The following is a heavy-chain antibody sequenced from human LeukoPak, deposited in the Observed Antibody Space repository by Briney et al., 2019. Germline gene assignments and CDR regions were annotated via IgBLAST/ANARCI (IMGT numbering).Heavy chain of an antibody. CDR3: AREVWKYDY. J-gene: IGHJ4*02. CDR1: GYAFTAYY. CDR2: IDPSNGGP. V-gene: IGHV1-2*02. D-gene: IGHD1-1*01. Sequence: GASVKVSCKTSGYAFTAYYIHWVRQAPGQGLEWMGWIDPSNGGPNYAQKFQGRVTTTRDTSISTAYMELSRLTSDDTAVYYCAREVWKYDYWGQGTLVIVSS.